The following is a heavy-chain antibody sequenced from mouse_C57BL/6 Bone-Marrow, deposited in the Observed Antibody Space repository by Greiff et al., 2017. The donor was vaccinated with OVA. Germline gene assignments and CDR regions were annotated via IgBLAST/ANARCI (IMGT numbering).Heavy chain of an antibody. Sequence: QVQLKESGAELVRPGTSVKVSCKASGYAFTNYLIEWVKQRPGQGLEWIGVINPGSGGTNYNEKFKGKATLTADKSSSTAYMQLSSLTSEDSAVYFCARRNLFITTVVATRYFDVWGTGTTVTVSS. CDR2: INPGSGGT. CDR1: GYAFTNYL. V-gene: IGHV1-54*01. J-gene: IGHJ1*03. D-gene: IGHD1-1*01. CDR3: ARRNLFITTVVATRYFDV.